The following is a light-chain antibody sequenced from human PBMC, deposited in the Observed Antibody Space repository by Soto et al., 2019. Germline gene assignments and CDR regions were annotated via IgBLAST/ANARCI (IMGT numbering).Light chain of an antibody. Sequence: EIVMTQSPPSLTVTPGEPASISCRSSQRLLHSNGNHFLDWYLQKPGQSPQLLIYLGSYRASGVPDRVSGSGAGTDFTLKITRVEAEDVAIYYCQQYNNWPRTFGQGTKVDIK. J-gene: IGKJ1*01. CDR1: QRLLHSNGNHF. CDR2: LGS. V-gene: IGKV2-28*01. CDR3: QQYNNWPRT.